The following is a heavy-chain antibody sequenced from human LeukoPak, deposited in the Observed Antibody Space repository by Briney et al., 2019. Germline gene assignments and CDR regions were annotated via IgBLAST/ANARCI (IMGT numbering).Heavy chain of an antibody. CDR2: INWKSDNI. V-gene: IGHV3-9*01. CDR1: GFTFDDYA. D-gene: IGHD3-10*02. J-gene: IGHJ4*02. CDR3: AKASGSLLCSKIDS. Sequence: GGSLRLSCSASGFTFDDYAMHWVREAPGKGLEWVSGINWKSDNIGYANSVKGRFTISRDNAKNSLYPQMLSLRTDDTPFYYCAKASGSLLCSKIDSWGQGTLVTVSS.